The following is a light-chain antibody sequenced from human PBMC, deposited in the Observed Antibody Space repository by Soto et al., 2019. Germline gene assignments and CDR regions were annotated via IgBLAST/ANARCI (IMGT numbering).Light chain of an antibody. CDR1: QSISSW. Sequence: DIQMTQSPSTLSASVGDRVTITCRASQSISSWLAWYQQKPGKAPKVLIYDASSLRGGVPSRFSGSGSGTEFTLTISSLKPDDFATDYCQQYNTYSTFGQGTKVDIK. V-gene: IGKV1-5*01. J-gene: IGKJ1*01. CDR2: DAS. CDR3: QQYNTYST.